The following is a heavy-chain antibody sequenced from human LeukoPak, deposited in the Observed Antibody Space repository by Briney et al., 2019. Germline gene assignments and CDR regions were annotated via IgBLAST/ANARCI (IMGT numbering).Heavy chain of an antibody. CDR3: ARIHDYRLKSDY. CDR2: IIPILGIA. V-gene: IGHV1-69*04. D-gene: IGHD4-11*01. J-gene: IGHJ4*02. Sequence: ASVKVSCKASGGTFSSYAISWVRQAPGQGLEWMGRIIPILGIANYAQKFQGRVTITADKSTSTAYMELSSLRSEDTAVYYCARIHDYRLKSDYWGQGTLVTVSS. CDR1: GGTFSSYA.